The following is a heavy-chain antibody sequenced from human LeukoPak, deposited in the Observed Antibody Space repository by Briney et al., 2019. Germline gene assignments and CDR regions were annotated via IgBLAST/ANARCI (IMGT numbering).Heavy chain of an antibody. Sequence: PGGSLRLSCAASGFTFSSYGMHWVRQAPGKGLEWVAFIRYDGSNKYYADSVKGRFTISRDNSKNTLYLQMNSLRAEDTAVYYCATLYSSSPSPGDYFDYWGQGTLVTVSS. CDR2: IRYDGSNK. CDR1: GFTFSSYG. J-gene: IGHJ4*02. V-gene: IGHV3-30*02. D-gene: IGHD6-6*01. CDR3: ATLYSSSPSPGDYFDY.